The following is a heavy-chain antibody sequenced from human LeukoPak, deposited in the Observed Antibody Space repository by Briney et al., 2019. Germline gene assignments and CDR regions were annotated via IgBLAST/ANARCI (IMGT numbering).Heavy chain of an antibody. CDR2: ISSSSGYI. CDR1: GFTFSSYS. CDR3: AREGFPRGYSYGPFDY. Sequence: GASLRLSCAASGFTFSSYSMNWVRQAPGKGLEWVSSISSSSGYINHADSVKGRFTISRDNAKNTLYLQMNSLRAEDAAVYYCAREGFPRGYSYGPFDYWGQGTLVTVSS. V-gene: IGHV3-21*01. D-gene: IGHD5-18*01. J-gene: IGHJ4*02.